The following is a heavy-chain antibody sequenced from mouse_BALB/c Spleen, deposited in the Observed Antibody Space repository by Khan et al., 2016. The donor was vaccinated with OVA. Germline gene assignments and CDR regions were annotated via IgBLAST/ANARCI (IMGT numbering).Heavy chain of an antibody. Sequence: VQLQESGPGLVAPSQSLSITCTISGFSLTNYGVHWVRQPPGKGLEWLVVIWSDGSTTYNSALRSRLTISKDNSKSQVFLIMNSLQTDDTAMYFCARQPYYHYNIMDYWGKGTSVTVAS. V-gene: IGHV2-6-1*01. CDR2: IWSDGST. J-gene: IGHJ4*01. CDR1: GFSLTNYG. CDR3: ARQPYYHYNIMDY. D-gene: IGHD2-10*01.